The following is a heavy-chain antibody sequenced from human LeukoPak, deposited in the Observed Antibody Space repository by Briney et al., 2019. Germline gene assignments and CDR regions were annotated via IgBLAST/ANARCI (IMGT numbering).Heavy chain of an antibody. CDR1: GGSFSGYY. D-gene: IGHD1-20*01. J-gene: IGHJ6*02. CDR3: ASGTLTGTYGMDV. V-gene: IGHV4-34*01. CDR2: INHSGST. Sequence: SETLCLTCAVYGGSFSGYYWSWIRQPPGKGLEWIGEINHSGSTNYNPSLKSRVTISVDTSKNQFSLKLSSVTAADTAVYYCASGTLTGTYGMDVWGQGTTVTVSS.